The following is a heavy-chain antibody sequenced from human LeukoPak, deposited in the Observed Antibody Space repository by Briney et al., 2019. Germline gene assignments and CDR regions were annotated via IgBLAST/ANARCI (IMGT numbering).Heavy chain of an antibody. Sequence: GESLKISCKGSGYSLTSYWIGWVRQMPGKGLEWMGIIYPGDSDTRYSPSFQGQVTISADKSISTAYLQWSSLKASDTAMYYCARLSGMVVPAATNFDYWGQGTLVTVSS. CDR1: GYSLTSYW. J-gene: IGHJ4*02. CDR2: IYPGDSDT. CDR3: ARLSGMVVPAATNFDY. V-gene: IGHV5-51*01. D-gene: IGHD2-2*01.